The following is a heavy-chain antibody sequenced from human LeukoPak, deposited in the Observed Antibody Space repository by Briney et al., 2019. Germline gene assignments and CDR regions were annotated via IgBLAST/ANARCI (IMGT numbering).Heavy chain of an antibody. D-gene: IGHD3-22*01. CDR3: ARATYYYDSTHPNDAFDI. Sequence: SVKVSCKASGGTFSSYAISWVRQAPGQGLEWMGRIIPIFGTANYAQKFQGRVTITTDESTSTAYMELSSLRSEDTAVYYCARATYYYDSTHPNDAFDIWGQRTMVTVSS. V-gene: IGHV1-69*05. CDR2: IIPIFGTA. J-gene: IGHJ3*02. CDR1: GGTFSSYA.